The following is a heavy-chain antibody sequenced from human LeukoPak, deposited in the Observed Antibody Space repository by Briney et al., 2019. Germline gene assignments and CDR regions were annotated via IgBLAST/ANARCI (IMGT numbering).Heavy chain of an antibody. J-gene: IGHJ4*02. CDR2: IYYSGST. V-gene: IGHV4-31*03. CDR3: ARGDGELLSPFDY. CDR1: GGSISSGGYY. Sequence: SETLSLTCTVSGGSISSGGYYWSWIRQHQGKGLEWIGYIYYSGSTYYNPSLKSRVTISVDTSKNQFSLKLSSVTAADTAVYYCARGDGELLSPFDYWGQGTLVTVSS. D-gene: IGHD3-10*01.